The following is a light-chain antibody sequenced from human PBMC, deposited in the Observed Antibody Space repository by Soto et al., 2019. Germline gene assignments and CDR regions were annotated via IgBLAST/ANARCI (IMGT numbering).Light chain of an antibody. CDR3: LQTYSDPT. V-gene: IGKV1-39*01. J-gene: IGKJ1*01. Sequence: DIQMTQSPSSLSASVGDSVTITCRASRNIDTYLSWYQQNLGKAPNLLIYASSSLQTGVPSRFSGSGSGTEFTLTITSLQPEDFANYYCLQTYSDPTFGQGTKVEIK. CDR2: ASS. CDR1: RNIDTY.